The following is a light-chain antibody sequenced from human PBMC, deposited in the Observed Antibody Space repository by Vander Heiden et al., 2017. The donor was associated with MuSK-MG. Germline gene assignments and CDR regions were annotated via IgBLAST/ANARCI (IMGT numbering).Light chain of an antibody. CDR1: RLRSYY. J-gene: IGLJ2*01. CDR2: GKN. Sequence: SSELTQDPAVSVALGQPVRITCQGDRLRSYYSSWYQQKPGQAPVLVIYGKNNRPSGIPDRFSGSSSGNTASVTITGAQAEDEADYYCNSRDSSGNHVVFGGGTKLTVL. CDR3: NSRDSSGNHVV. V-gene: IGLV3-19*01.